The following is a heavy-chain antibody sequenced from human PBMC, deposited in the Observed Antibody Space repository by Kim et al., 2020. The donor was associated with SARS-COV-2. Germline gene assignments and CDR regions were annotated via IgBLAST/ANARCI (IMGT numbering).Heavy chain of an antibody. D-gene: IGHD3-22*01. CDR1: GFTFSTYG. J-gene: IGHJ4*02. V-gene: IGHV3-30*18. CDR3: AKDHGGYYDSSGYYADNYFDY. CDR2: IPYDGSNK. Sequence: GGSLRLSCVASGFTFSTYGMHWVRQAPGKGLEWVAVIPYDGSNKYYADSVKGRLTISRDNSKNTLFLQMNSLRAEDTAVYYCAKDHGGYYDSSGYYADNYFDYWGQGTLVTVYS.